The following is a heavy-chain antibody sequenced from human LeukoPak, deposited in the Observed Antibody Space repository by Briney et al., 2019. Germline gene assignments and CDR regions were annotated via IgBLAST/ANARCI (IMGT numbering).Heavy chain of an antibody. CDR3: ARGGIHIVVVPAAIDDAFDI. D-gene: IGHD2-2*01. CDR1: GGSISSYY. J-gene: IGHJ3*02. V-gene: IGHV4-59*01. Sequence: SETLSLTCTVSGGSISSYYWSWIRQPPGKGLEWIGYLYYSGNTIYNPSLKSRVTISVDTSKNQFSLKLSSVTAADTAVYYCARGGIHIVVVPAAIDDAFDIWGQGTMVTVSS. CDR2: LYYSGNT.